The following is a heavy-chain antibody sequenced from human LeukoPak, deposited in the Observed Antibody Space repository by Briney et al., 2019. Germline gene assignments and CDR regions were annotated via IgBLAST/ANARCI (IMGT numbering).Heavy chain of an antibody. V-gene: IGHV3-74*01. CDR1: GFTFSSYW. CDR3: ARGDKEYYDFWSGYWFYFDY. D-gene: IGHD3-3*01. J-gene: IGHJ4*02. CDR2: IYTDGSST. Sequence: GGSLRLSCAASGFTFSSYWMHWVRQAPGKGLVWVSRIYTDGSSTSYADSVKGRFTISRDNAKNTLYLQMNSLRAEDTAVYYCARGDKEYYDFWSGYWFYFDYWGQGTLVTVSS.